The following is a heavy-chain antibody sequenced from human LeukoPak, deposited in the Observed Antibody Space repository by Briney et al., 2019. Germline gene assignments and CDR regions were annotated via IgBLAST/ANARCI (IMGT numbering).Heavy chain of an antibody. J-gene: IGHJ4*02. D-gene: IGHD1-26*01. Sequence: GGSLRLSCAASGFTFSSYAMSWVRQAPGKGLEWVSAISGSGGSTYYADSVKGRFTISRDNSKNTLYLQMNSLRVEDTAAYYCAKLYSGSYGSFDYWGQGTLVTVSS. CDR2: ISGSGGST. CDR3: AKLYSGSYGSFDY. CDR1: GFTFSSYA. V-gene: IGHV3-23*01.